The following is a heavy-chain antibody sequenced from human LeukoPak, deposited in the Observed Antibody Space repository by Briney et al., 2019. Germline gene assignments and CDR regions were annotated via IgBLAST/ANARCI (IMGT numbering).Heavy chain of an antibody. CDR1: GGTFSSYA. CDR3: ARDLLYSSSWYGIDY. J-gene: IGHJ4*02. D-gene: IGHD6-13*01. CDR2: IIPIFGTA. V-gene: IGHV1-69*13. Sequence: SVKVSCKASGGTFSSYAISWVRQAPGQGLEWMGGIIPIFGTANYTQKFQGRVTITADESTSTAYMELSSLRSEDTAVYYCARDLLYSSSWYGIDYWGQGTLVTVSS.